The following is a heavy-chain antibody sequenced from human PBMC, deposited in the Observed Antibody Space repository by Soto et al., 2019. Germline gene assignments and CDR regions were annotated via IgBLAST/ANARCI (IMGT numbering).Heavy chain of an antibody. CDR3: ARGQRFSDWFDP. Sequence: SETLSLTCTVSGGSMSSYYWTWIRQPAGKGLEWIGRVYSSGGTHYNPPLKSRVTISIDTSKNQFSLRLLSVTDADTAVYFCARGQRFSDWFDPWGQGTLVTVSS. CDR2: VYSSGGT. CDR1: GGSMSSYY. J-gene: IGHJ5*02. D-gene: IGHD3-3*01. V-gene: IGHV4-4*07.